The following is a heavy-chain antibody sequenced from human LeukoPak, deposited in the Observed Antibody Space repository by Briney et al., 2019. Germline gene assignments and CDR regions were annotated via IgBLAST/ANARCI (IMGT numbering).Heavy chain of an antibody. D-gene: IGHD3-22*01. CDR1: GGSISSSNW. Sequence: SGTLSLTCAVSGGSISSSNWWSWVRQPPGKGLEWIGEIYHSGSTNYNPSLKSRVTISVDTSKNQFSLKLSSVTAADTAVYYCARTYYYDSSGPYYWGQGTLVTVSS. CDR3: ARTYYYDSSGPYY. CDR2: IYHSGST. J-gene: IGHJ4*02. V-gene: IGHV4-4*02.